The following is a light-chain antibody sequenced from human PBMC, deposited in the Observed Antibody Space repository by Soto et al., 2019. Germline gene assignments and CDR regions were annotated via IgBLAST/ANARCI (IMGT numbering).Light chain of an antibody. Sequence: QLTQSPSSLSASVGDRVTITCQASQDISNSLNWYRQKPGKVPELLIFHTSNLQTGVPSRFSGSRSGTHFTFAISSLQPEDSATYYCQKFDNVPYTFGQGTTVEIK. CDR1: QDISNS. CDR2: HTS. V-gene: IGKV1-33*01. CDR3: QKFDNVPYT. J-gene: IGKJ2*01.